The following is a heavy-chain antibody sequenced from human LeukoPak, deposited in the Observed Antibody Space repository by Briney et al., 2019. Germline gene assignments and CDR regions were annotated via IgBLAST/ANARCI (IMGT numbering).Heavy chain of an antibody. D-gene: IGHD1-26*01. CDR2: MYSGGST. J-gene: IGHJ4*02. CDR3: ARDPSYIVGASPFDY. V-gene: IGHV3-66*02. Sequence: PGVSVRLSCAACGFTVSSYYMMWVRQAPGKGLEGVSVMYSGGSTYYADSVKGRFTIARDNSENTLYLQMNSLRAEDTAVYYCARDPSYIVGASPFDYWGQGTLVTVSS. CDR1: GFTVSSYY.